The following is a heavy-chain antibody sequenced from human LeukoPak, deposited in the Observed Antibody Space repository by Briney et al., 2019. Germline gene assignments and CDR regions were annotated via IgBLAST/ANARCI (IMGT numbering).Heavy chain of an antibody. CDR2: INKGGSAT. D-gene: IGHD1-26*01. Sequence: RGVSLTLLCEACGFPFDAYAVLWPRHARGEAREGVSLINKGGSATYYADSVKGRFTISRDNSKNSLYLQMNSLRSEDTALYYCATWALYHSLDVWGQGTTVTVSS. J-gene: IGHJ6*02. CDR1: GFPFDAYA. V-gene: IGHV3-43*02. CDR3: ATWALYHSLDV.